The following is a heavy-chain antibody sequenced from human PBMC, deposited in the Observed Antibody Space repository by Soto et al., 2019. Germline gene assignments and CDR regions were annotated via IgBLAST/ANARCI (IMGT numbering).Heavy chain of an antibody. J-gene: IGHJ4*02. Sequence: SETLSLTCAVYGGSFSGYYWSWIRQPPGKGLEWIGEINHSGSTNYNPSLKSRVTISVDTSKNQFSLKLSSVTAADTAVYYCARGPPTSPYYYGSGTRIWFDYWGQGTLVTVSS. D-gene: IGHD3-10*01. V-gene: IGHV4-34*01. CDR2: INHSGST. CDR1: GGSFSGYY. CDR3: ARGPPTSPYYYGSGTRIWFDY.